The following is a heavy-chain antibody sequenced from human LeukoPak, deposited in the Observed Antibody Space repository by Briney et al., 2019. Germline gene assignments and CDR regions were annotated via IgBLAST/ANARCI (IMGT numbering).Heavy chain of an antibody. D-gene: IGHD3-10*01. CDR2: IYYSGST. J-gene: IGHJ6*03. CDR3: AGGSGFYYMDV. Sequence: SETLSLTCTVSDGSISSYYWSWIRQPPGKGLEWIGYIYYSGSTNYNPSLKSRVTISVDTSKNQFSLKLSSVTAADTAVYYYAGGSGFYYMDVWGKGTTVTISS. V-gene: IGHV4-59*01. CDR1: DGSISSYY.